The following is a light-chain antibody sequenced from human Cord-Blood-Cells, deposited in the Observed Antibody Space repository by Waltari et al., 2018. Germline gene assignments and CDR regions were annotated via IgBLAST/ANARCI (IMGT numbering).Light chain of an antibody. CDR2: ECS. CDR3: CSYAGSSTV. CDR1: SSDVASYNL. V-gene: IGLV2-23*01. Sequence: SALTQPASVSGSPGQSITTPCTGTSSDVASYNLVSWYQQHPGKAPKLMIYECSKRPSGVSNRFAGSKSGNTASLTLSGLQAEDEADYYCCSYAGSSTVFGGGTKLTVL. J-gene: IGLJ3*02.